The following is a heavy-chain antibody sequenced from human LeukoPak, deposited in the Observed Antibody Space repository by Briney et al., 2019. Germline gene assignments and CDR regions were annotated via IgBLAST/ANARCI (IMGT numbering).Heavy chain of an antibody. CDR2: INPNSGGT. J-gene: IGHJ4*02. CDR1: GYTFTGYY. V-gene: IGHV1-2*02. Sequence: ASVKVSCKASGYTFTGYYMHWVRQAPGQGLEWMGWINPNSGGTNYAQKFQGRVTLTRDTSISTAYMELSRLTSDDTAVYYCARGPLYSSSEYYFDYWGQGTLVTVSS. CDR3: ARGPLYSSSEYYFDY. D-gene: IGHD6-13*01.